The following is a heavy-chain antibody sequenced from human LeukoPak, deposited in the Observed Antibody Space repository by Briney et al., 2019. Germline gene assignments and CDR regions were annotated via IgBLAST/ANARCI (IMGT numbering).Heavy chain of an antibody. Sequence: GGSLRLSCAASGFTFRRYWMSWVRQAPGKGLEWLANIKEDGSEKYYVDSVKGRFTISRDNAKNSLYLQMDSLGAEDTAVYYCARDDIATYDYWGQGTLVTVSS. J-gene: IGHJ4*02. CDR1: GFTFRRYW. V-gene: IGHV3-7*01. CDR2: IKEDGSEK. CDR3: ARDDIATYDY. D-gene: IGHD2-15*01.